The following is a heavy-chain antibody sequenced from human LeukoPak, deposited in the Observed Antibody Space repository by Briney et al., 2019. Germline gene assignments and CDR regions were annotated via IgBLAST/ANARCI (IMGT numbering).Heavy chain of an antibody. CDR3: ARGSHSSFDY. CDR2: TYYRPKFNT. Sequence: SQTLSLTCAISGDSLSYTNVAWNWIRQSPSRGLEWLGRTYYRPKFNTDYAVSVKSRIAINSDPSKHQFYLQLNSVTPEDMGVYYCARGSHSSFDYWGQGTLVTVSS. J-gene: IGHJ4*02. CDR1: GDSLSYTNVA. D-gene: IGHD3-10*01. V-gene: IGHV6-1*01.